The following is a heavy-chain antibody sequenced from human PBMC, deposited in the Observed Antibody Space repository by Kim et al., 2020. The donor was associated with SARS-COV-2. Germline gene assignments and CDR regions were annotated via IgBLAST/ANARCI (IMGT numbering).Heavy chain of an antibody. Sequence: GGSLRLSCAASGFTFSSYDMHWVRQATGKGLEWVSAIGTAGDTYYPGSVKGRFTISRENAKNSLYLQMNSLRAGDTAVYYCARSGGGTTSGQYYYYYGMDVWGQGTTVTVSS. V-gene: IGHV3-13*04. J-gene: IGHJ6*02. CDR2: IGTAGDT. CDR1: GFTFSSYD. D-gene: IGHD1-7*01. CDR3: ARSGGGTTSGQYYYYYGMDV.